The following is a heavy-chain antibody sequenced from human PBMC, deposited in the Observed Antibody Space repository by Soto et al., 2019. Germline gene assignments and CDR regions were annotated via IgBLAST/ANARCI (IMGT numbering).Heavy chain of an antibody. CDR3: SRGSFGYYGP. Sequence: SLRLSCNCSGFRFSEHAMTWVRQAPGKGLEWVGFIRNTPYGGTTDYAASVRGRFTILRDDSASIAYLQMNSLKTEDSGLYYCSRGSFGYYGPWGPGTLVTVSS. CDR1: GFRFSEHA. J-gene: IGHJ5*02. CDR2: IRNTPYGGTT. D-gene: IGHD2-2*03. V-gene: IGHV3-49*04.